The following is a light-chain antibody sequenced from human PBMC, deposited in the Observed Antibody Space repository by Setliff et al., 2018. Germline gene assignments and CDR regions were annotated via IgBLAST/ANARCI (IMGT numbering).Light chain of an antibody. CDR2: EVS. Sequence: LTQPASVSGSPGQSITISCTGTSSDVGDYKYVSWYQQLPGKAPKLIIFEVSNRPSGIPNRSSGSKSGNTASLSISGLQAEDEADYYCSSYTSLSTRVFGTGTSHRP. J-gene: IGLJ1*01. CDR3: SSYTSLSTRV. CDR1: SSDVGDYKY. V-gene: IGLV2-14*01.